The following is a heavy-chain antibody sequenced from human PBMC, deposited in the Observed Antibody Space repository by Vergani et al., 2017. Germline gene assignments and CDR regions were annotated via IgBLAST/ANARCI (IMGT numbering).Heavy chain of an antibody. CDR2: IWYDGSNK. D-gene: IGHD3/OR15-3a*01. J-gene: IGHJ2*01. Sequence: QVQLVESGGGVVQPGRSLRLSCAASGFTFSSYGMHWVRQAPGKGLEWVAVIWYDGSNKYYADSVKGRFTISRDNSKNTLYLQMNSLRAEDTALYYCAKDLDDWYFDLWGRGTLVTVSS. V-gene: IGHV3-33*06. CDR3: AKDLDDWYFDL. CDR1: GFTFSSYG.